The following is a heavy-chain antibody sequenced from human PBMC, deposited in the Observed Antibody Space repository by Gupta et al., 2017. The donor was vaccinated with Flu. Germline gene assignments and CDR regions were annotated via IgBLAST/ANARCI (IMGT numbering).Heavy chain of an antibody. Sequence: QVQLVQSGAEVKKPGASVKVSCKASGYNFTGYYMHWVRQAPGQGLEWMGWINPNSGGTNYAQKFQGWVTMTRDKSISTAYMELSRLRSDDTAVYYCARDILVGDLAVADSYYYYGMDVWGQGSTVTVSS. CDR2: INPNSGGT. CDR1: GYNFTGYY. J-gene: IGHJ6*02. D-gene: IGHD6-19*01. V-gene: IGHV1-2*04. CDR3: ARDILVGDLAVADSYYYYGMDV.